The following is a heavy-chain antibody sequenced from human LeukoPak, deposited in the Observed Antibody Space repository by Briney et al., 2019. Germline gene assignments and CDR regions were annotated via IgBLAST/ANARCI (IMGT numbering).Heavy chain of an antibody. CDR1: GYTFTVYD. D-gene: IGHD3-9*01. CDR2: VNPNSGGT. V-gene: IGHV1-2*02. Sequence: ASVKVSCKASGYTFTVYDMHWVRQARGQGLEWMGWVNPNSGGTNYAKKFQGRVNMTRDPSISTAYMELSRLRSDHTAVYYCARVNPVLRYFDWLKFDPWGQGTLVTVSS. CDR3: ARVNPVLRYFDWLKFDP. J-gene: IGHJ5*02.